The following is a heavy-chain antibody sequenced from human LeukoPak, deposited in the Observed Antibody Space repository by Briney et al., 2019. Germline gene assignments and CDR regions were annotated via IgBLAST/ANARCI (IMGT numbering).Heavy chain of an antibody. CDR1: GYTFTGYY. D-gene: IGHD6-13*01. Sequence: ASVKVSCKASGYTFTGYYMHWVRQAPGQGLEWMGWINPNSGGTNYAQKFQGRVTMTRDTSISTAYMELSRLRSDDTAVYYCARGAYSSSWWRFDPWGQGTLVTVSS. V-gene: IGHV1-2*02. J-gene: IGHJ5*02. CDR2: INPNSGGT. CDR3: ARGAYSSSWWRFDP.